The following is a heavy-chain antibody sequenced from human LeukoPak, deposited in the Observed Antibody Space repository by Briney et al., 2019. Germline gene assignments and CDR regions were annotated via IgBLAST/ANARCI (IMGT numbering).Heavy chain of an antibody. CDR3: ARVYYGSGSYYNVRYFDY. Sequence: SVKVSCKASGGTFSSYAISWVRQAPGQGLKWMGGIIPIFGTANYTQKFQGRVTITADESTSTAYMELSSLRSEDAAVYYCARVYYGSGSYYNVRYFDYWGQGTLVTVSS. D-gene: IGHD3-10*01. V-gene: IGHV1-69*13. J-gene: IGHJ4*02. CDR2: IIPIFGTA. CDR1: GGTFSSYA.